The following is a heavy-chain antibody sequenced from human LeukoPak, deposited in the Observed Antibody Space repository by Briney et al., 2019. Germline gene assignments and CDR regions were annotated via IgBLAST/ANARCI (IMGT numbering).Heavy chain of an antibody. CDR2: ISYDGNTI. J-gene: IGHJ4*02. CDR3: ARSGGLQKFDY. V-gene: IGHV3-30-3*01. D-gene: IGHD4-11*01. Sequence: GGSLRLSCAASEFTFSNYALHWARQAPGKGLQWVAVISYDGNTIHHADSVKGRFIISRDTSKNTLYLQMNSLRAEDTAVYYCARSGGLQKFDYWGQGTLVTVSS. CDR1: EFTFSNYA.